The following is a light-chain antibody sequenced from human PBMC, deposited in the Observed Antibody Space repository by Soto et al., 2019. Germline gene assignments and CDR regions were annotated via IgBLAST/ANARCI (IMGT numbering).Light chain of an antibody. CDR1: SSNIGAGYD. CDR3: QSYDSSLSGYV. J-gene: IGLJ1*01. CDR2: GNS. Sequence: QSVLTQPPSVSGAPGQRVTISCTGSSSNIGAGYDVHWYQQLPGTAPKLLIYGNSNRPSGVPDRFSGSKSGTSAYLAITGLQAEDEADYYCQSYDSSLSGYVFGTGTKLTVI. V-gene: IGLV1-40*01.